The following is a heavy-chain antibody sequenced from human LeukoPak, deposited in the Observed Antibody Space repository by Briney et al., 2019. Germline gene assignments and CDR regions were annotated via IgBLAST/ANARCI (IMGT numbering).Heavy chain of an antibody. J-gene: IGHJ4*02. D-gene: IGHD5-24*01. CDR3: ARAGWLQYYYFDY. CDR1: GDTVSNYA. V-gene: IGHV1-69*06. CDR2: IIPIFGTA. Sequence: ASVKVSCKASGDTVSNYAISWVRQAPGRGLEWMGGIIPIFGTAKYAQKFQGRVTITADTSTSTAYMELSSLRSEDTAVYYCARAGWLQYYYFDYWGQGTLVTVSS.